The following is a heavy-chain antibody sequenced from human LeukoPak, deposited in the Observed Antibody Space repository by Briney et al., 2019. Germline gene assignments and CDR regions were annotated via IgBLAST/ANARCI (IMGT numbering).Heavy chain of an antibody. CDR1: GYSISSGYY. D-gene: IGHD3-10*01. CDR3: ARVFDSGSQAYFYYMDV. CDR2: IYYSGST. J-gene: IGHJ6*03. Sequence: SETLSLTCTVSGYSISSGYYWGWIRQPPGKGLEWIGSIYYSGSTYYNPSLKSRVTMSVDTSKNQFSLKVSSVTAADTAVYYCARVFDSGSQAYFYYMDVWGKGTTVTISS. V-gene: IGHV4-38-2*02.